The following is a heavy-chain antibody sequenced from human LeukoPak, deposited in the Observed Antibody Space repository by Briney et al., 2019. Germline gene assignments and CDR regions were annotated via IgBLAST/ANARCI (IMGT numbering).Heavy chain of an antibody. V-gene: IGHV3-30*04. J-gene: IGHJ4*02. D-gene: IGHD3-22*01. CDR2: ISYDGSNK. Sequence: GGSLRLSCAASGFTFSSYAMHWVRQAPGKGLEWVAVISYDGSNKYYADSVKGRFTISRDNSKNTLYLQMNSLRAEETAVYYCAKDRYYYDSSGSYPGYWGQGTLVTVSS. CDR3: AKDRYYYDSSGSYPGY. CDR1: GFTFSSYA.